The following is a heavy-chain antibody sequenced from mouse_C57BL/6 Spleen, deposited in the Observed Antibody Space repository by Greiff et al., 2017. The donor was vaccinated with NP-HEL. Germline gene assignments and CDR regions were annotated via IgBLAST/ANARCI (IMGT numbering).Heavy chain of an antibody. CDR3: ARRDYYGSPFAY. J-gene: IGHJ3*01. Sequence: EVKLMESGGGLVQPGESLKLSCAASGFTFSDYYMYWVRQTPEKRLEWVAYISNGGGSTYYPDTVKGRFTISRDNAKNTLYLQMSRLKSEDTAMYYCARRDYYGSPFAYWGQGTLVTVSA. CDR1: GFTFSDYY. CDR2: ISNGGGST. D-gene: IGHD1-1*01. V-gene: IGHV5-12*01.